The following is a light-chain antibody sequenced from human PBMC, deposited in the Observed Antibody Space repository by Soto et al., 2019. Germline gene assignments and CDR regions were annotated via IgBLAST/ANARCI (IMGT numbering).Light chain of an antibody. V-gene: IGKV3-20*01. J-gene: IGKJ2*01. CDR1: QSVSSNY. Sequence: EIVLTQSPGTLSLSPGERATLSCRASQSVSSNYLDWYQQKPGQAPRLLIYGASRGAAGIPDRFSGNGSGTDCTLTISRLEPEDFAVYFCQQYGRSTMFTFGQGTKLEIK. CDR2: GAS. CDR3: QQYGRSTMFT.